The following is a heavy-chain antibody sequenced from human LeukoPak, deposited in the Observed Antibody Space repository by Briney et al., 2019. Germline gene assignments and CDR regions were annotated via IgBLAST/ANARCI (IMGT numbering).Heavy chain of an antibody. V-gene: IGHV3-53*01. CDR1: GFTVSSNY. J-gene: IGHJ6*04. CDR3: ARVLQVYGDFHYYYYGMDV. Sequence: GGSLRLSCAASGFTVSSNYMSWVRQAPGKGLEWVSVIYSGGSTYYADSVKGRFTISRDNSKNTLYLQMNSLRAEDTAVYYCARVLQVYGDFHYYYYGMDVWGKGTTVTVSS. D-gene: IGHD4-17*01. CDR2: IYSGGST.